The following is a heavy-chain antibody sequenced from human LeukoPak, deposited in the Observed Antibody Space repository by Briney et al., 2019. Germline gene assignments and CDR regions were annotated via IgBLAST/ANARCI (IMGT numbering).Heavy chain of an antibody. CDR1: GFTFSSYG. CDR3: AKDLTGYCSGGSCPYGMDV. Sequence: GGSLRLSCAASGFTFSSYGMHWVRQAPGKGLEWVAVISYDGSNKYYADSVKGRFTISRDNSKNTLYLQMNSLRAEDTAVYYCAKDLTGYCSGGSCPYGMDVWGQGTTVTVSS. V-gene: IGHV3-30*18. D-gene: IGHD2-15*01. CDR2: ISYDGSNK. J-gene: IGHJ6*02.